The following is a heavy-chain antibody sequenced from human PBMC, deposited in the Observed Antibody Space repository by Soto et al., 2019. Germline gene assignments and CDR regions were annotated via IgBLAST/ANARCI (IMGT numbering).Heavy chain of an antibody. CDR1: GFTFSSYS. CDR2: ISGSGGST. V-gene: IGHV3-23*01. D-gene: IGHD6-19*01. J-gene: IGHJ4*02. CDR3: AKDEGLAYFDY. Sequence: GGSLILSCGASGFTFSSYSMSWVRQAPGKGLEWVSAISGSGGSTYYADSVKGRFTISRDNSKNTLYLQMNSLRAEDTAVYYCAKDEGLAYFDYWGQGTLVTVSS.